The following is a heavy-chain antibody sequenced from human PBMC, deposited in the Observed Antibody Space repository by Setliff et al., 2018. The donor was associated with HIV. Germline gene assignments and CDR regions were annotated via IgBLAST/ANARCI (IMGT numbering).Heavy chain of an antibody. D-gene: IGHD3-10*01. Sequence: PSETLSLTCTVSGASISSSTDYWGWIRQSPGKGLEWIGSRYYSGSTYQNPSLRSRVTIPVDTSKNQFSLELSSVTAADTAVYYCARLRYGSGIPLDVWGTGISGTVPQ. CDR3: ARLRYGSGIPLDV. J-gene: IGHJ6*04. CDR1: GASISSSTDY. V-gene: IGHV4-39*01. CDR2: RYYSGST.